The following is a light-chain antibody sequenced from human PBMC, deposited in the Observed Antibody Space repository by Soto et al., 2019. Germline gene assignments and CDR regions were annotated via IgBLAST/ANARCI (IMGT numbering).Light chain of an antibody. CDR2: DAS. Sequence: EIVMTQSPATLPASPGESATLSCRASQSVSINLAWYHQKPGQAPRLLIYDASTRASGITARFSGSGSGTEFTLTISRLQSEDFAVYYCQQYSNWPQTFGQGTRVEIK. V-gene: IGKV3-15*01. CDR3: QQYSNWPQT. J-gene: IGKJ1*01. CDR1: QSVSIN.